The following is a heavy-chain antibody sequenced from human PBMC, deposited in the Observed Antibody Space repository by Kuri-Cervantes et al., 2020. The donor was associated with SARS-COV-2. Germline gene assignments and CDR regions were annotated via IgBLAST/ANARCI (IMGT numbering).Heavy chain of an antibody. CDR1: GFTFSSYA. Sequence: LSLTCAASGFTFSSYAMHWVRQAPGKGLEWVAVISYDGSNKYYADSVKGRFTISRDNSKNTLYLQMNSLRAEDTAVYYCAREGYYYGSGNDYWGQGTLVTVSS. D-gene: IGHD3-10*01. V-gene: IGHV3-30-3*01. CDR2: ISYDGSNK. CDR3: AREGYYYGSGNDY. J-gene: IGHJ4*02.